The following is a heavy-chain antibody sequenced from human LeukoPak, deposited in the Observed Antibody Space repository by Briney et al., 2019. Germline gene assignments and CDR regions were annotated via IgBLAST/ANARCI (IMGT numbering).Heavy chain of an antibody. CDR1: GDSISSSIYY. CDR2: INHSGST. Sequence: SETLSLTCSVSGDSISSSIYYWGWIRQPPGKGLEWIGEINHSGSTNYNPSLKSRVTISVDTSKNQFSLKLSSVTAADTAVYYCAREIVVVPAAIQRYYYYGMDVWGQGTTVTVSS. CDR3: AREIVVVPAAIQRYYYYGMDV. V-gene: IGHV4-39*07. D-gene: IGHD2-2*01. J-gene: IGHJ6*02.